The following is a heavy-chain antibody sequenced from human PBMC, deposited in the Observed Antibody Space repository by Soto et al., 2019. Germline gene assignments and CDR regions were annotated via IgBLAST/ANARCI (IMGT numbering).Heavy chain of an antibody. CDR1: GFTFSSYG. CDR3: ARDSHVGSGWQLTADY. Sequence: GGSLRLSCAASGFTFSSYGMHWVRQAPGKGLEWVAVIWYDGSNKYYAESVKRRFTISRDNSKNTLYLQMNSLRAEDTAVYYCARDSHVGSGWQLTADYWGQGTLVTVSS. V-gene: IGHV3-33*01. D-gene: IGHD6-19*01. CDR2: IWYDGSNK. J-gene: IGHJ4*02.